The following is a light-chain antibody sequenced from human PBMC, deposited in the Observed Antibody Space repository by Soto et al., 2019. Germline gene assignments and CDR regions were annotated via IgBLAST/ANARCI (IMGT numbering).Light chain of an antibody. CDR3: QQYHSFSPEGLT. CDR1: QTINTW. Sequence: DIQMTQSPSTLSASVGERVTITCRASQTINTWLAWYQHKPGKAPKLLIYDASTLQTGVPSRFSGYSSGTEFTLTISSLQPDDSATYFCQQYHSFSPEGLTFGGGTKVEL. CDR2: DAS. V-gene: IGKV1-5*01. J-gene: IGKJ4*01.